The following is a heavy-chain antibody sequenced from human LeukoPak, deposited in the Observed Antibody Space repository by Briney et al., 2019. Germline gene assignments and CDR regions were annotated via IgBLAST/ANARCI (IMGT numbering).Heavy chain of an antibody. Sequence: AGGSLRLSCAASGFTFTSYAMNWVRQAPGKGLEWVSAISGSGGSTYYADSVKGRFTISRDNSKNMLYLQMNSLRAEDTAVYYCAKITYYDILTGYLVAPYFDYWGQGTLVTVSS. D-gene: IGHD3-9*01. CDR1: GFTFTSYA. V-gene: IGHV3-23*01. J-gene: IGHJ4*02. CDR2: ISGSGGST. CDR3: AKITYYDILTGYLVAPYFDY.